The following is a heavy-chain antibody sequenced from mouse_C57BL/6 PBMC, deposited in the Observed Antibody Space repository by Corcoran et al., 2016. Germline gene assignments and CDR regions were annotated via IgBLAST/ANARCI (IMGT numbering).Heavy chain of an antibody. D-gene: IGHD1-1*01. CDR2: INPNNGGT. CDR3: ARFSSPFFDY. V-gene: IGHV1-26*01. Sequence: EVQLQQSGPELVKPGASVKISCKASGYTFTDYYMNWVKQSHGKSLEWIGDINPNNGGTSYNQKFKGKATLTVDKSSSTAYMELRSLTSEDSAVYYCARFSSPFFDYWGQGTTLTVSS. CDR1: GYTFTDYY. J-gene: IGHJ2*01.